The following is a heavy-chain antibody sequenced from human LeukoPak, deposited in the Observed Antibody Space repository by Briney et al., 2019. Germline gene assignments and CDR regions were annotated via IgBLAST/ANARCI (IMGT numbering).Heavy chain of an antibody. J-gene: IGHJ3*02. D-gene: IGHD2-2*03. CDR1: GITFSNYG. CDR3: AKDLGYCSSTSCSVAFDI. V-gene: IGHV3-30*02. CDR2: IRNDGTYK. Sequence: GSLRLSCAASGITFSNYGMHWVRQAPGKGLEWVSFIRNDGTYKYYEDSVKGRFTVSRDNSKNTLYMQMNSLRVEDTAVYYCAKDLGYCSSTSCSVAFDIWGQGTVVTVSS.